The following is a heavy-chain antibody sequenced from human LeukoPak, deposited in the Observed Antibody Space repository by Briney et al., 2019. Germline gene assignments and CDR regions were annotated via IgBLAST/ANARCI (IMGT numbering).Heavy chain of an antibody. Sequence: GASVKVSCKASGGTFISYAISWVRQAPGQGLEWMGRINPNSGGTNYVQKFQGRVTMTRDTSITTAYMELSRLRSDDTAVYYCARWLSDYGVSPQPDYWGQGTLVTVSS. CDR1: GGTFISYA. CDR3: ARWLSDYGVSPQPDY. V-gene: IGHV1-2*06. D-gene: IGHD4-17*01. J-gene: IGHJ4*02. CDR2: INPNSGGT.